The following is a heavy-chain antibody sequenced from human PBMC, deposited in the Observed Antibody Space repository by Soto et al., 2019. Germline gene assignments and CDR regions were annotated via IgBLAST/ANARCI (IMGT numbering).Heavy chain of an antibody. CDR1: GGAFSGYY. CDR2: INHSGST. J-gene: IGHJ5*02. CDR3: ARGNVTTVTTYNWFDP. Sequence: SETLSLTCAVYGGAFSGYYWSWIRQPPGKGLEWIGEINHSGSTNYNPSLKSRVTISVDTSKNQFSLKLSSVTAADTAVYYCARGNVTTVTTYNWFDPWGQGTLVTVSS. V-gene: IGHV4-34*01. D-gene: IGHD4-4*01.